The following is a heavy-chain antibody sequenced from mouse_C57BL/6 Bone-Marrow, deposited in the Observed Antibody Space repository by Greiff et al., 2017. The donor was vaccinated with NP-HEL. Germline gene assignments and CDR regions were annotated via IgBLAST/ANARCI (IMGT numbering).Heavy chain of an antibody. CDR2: IYWDDDK. V-gene: IGHV8-12*01. Sequence: QVTLKESGPGILQSSQTLSLTCSFSGFSLSTSGMVVSWIRQPSGKGLECLAPIYWDDDKRYNPSLKRRLTIPKDTSRNQVFLKITSVDTADTATYYCARSQLRLRGGYFDYWGQGTTLTVSS. CDR3: ARSQLRLRGGYFDY. J-gene: IGHJ2*01. D-gene: IGHD3-2*02. CDR1: GFSLSTSGMV.